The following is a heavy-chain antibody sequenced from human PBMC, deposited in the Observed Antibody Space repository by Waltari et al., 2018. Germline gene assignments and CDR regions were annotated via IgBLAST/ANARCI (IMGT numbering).Heavy chain of an antibody. J-gene: IGHJ4*02. D-gene: IGHD3-22*01. Sequence: EVQLVESGGGLVKPGGSLRLLCAASGFTFRSYRINWARQAPGKGLEWVSSISSSAGYIYYADSVKGRFTVSRDNANNSLYLQMNSLRAEDTAMYYCARDTYYDSSGYKRIDFWGQGTLVTVSS. V-gene: IGHV3-21*01. CDR3: ARDTYYDSSGYKRIDF. CDR1: GFTFRSYR. CDR2: ISSSAGYI.